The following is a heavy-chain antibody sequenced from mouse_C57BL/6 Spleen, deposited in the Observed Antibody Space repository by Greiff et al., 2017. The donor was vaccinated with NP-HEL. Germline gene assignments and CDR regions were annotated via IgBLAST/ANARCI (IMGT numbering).Heavy chain of an antibody. D-gene: IGHD1-1*02. CDR1: GYAFSSSW. CDR3: ARSWPNTLCDY. Sequence: QVQLQQSGPELVKPGASVKISCKASGYAFSSSWMNWVKQRPGKGLEWIGRIYPGDGDTNYNGKFKGKATLTADKSSSTAYMQLSSLTSEDSAVYFCARSWPNTLCDYWGQGTTLTVSS. CDR2: IYPGDGDT. V-gene: IGHV1-82*01. J-gene: IGHJ2*01.